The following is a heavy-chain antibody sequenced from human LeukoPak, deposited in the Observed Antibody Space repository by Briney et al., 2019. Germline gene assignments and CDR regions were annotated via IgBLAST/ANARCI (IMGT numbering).Heavy chain of an antibody. Sequence: PGGSLRLSCAASEFSVGSNYMTWVRQAPGKGREWVSLIYSGGSTYYADSVKGRFTISRDNSKNTLYLQMNSLRAEDTAVYYCARAPGYGAAYYFDYWGQGTLVTVSS. CDR3: ARAPGYGAAYYFDY. CDR2: IYSGGST. D-gene: IGHD1-1*01. V-gene: IGHV3-66*01. CDR1: EFSVGSNY. J-gene: IGHJ4*02.